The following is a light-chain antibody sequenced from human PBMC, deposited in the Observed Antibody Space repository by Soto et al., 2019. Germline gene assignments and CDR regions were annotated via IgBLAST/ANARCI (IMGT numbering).Light chain of an antibody. J-gene: IGKJ4*01. V-gene: IGKV3-11*01. CDR3: QQRSDWPPLT. CDR1: QSVSRD. Sequence: EIVLTQSPGTLSLSPGARATLSCRASQSVSRDLAWYQQKHGQAPRLLIYDASKRATGIPDRFSGSGSGTDFTLTISSLVPEDVAVYYCQQRSDWPPLTFGGGTKVVVK. CDR2: DAS.